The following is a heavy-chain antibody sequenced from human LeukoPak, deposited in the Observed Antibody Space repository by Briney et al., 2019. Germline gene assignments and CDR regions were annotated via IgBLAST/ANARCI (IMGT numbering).Heavy chain of an antibody. V-gene: IGHV4-34*01. CDR1: RGSFSGYY. CDR3: ARVTPLFSY. CDR2: INHSGST. D-gene: IGHD3-3*01. J-gene: IGHJ4*02. Sequence: SETLSLTCAVYRGSFSGYYWSWIRQPPGKGLEWIGEINHSGSTNYNPSLKSRVTISVDTSKNQFSLKLSSVTAADTAVYYCARVTPLFSYWGQGTLVTVSS.